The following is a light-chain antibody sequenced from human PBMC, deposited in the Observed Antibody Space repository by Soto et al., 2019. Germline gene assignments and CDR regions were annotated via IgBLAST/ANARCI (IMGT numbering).Light chain of an antibody. V-gene: IGKV2-30*01. CDR1: QSPLYSDGNTY. Sequence: DVVMTQSPLSLPVTLGQPASISCRSSQSPLYSDGNTYLSWFQQRPGQSPRRLIYKVSTRDSGVPDRFSGSGSGTDFTLKISRVEAEDVGIYYCLQGTHWPWTFGQGTKVEIK. CDR3: LQGTHWPWT. CDR2: KVS. J-gene: IGKJ1*01.